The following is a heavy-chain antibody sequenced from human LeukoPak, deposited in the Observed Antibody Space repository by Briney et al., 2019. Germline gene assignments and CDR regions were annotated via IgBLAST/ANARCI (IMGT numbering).Heavy chain of an antibody. V-gene: IGHV1-8*01. CDR2: VNPNSGNT. CDR1: GYTFTSYD. D-gene: IGHD3-10*01. CDR3: ARGLPMVRGVITPRWFDP. J-gene: IGHJ5*02. Sequence: ASVKVSCKASGYTFTSYDINWVRQATGQGLEWMGWVNPNSGNTGYAQKFQGRVTMTRNTSISTAYMELSSLRSEDTAVYYCARGLPMVRGVITPRWFDPWGQGTLVTVSS.